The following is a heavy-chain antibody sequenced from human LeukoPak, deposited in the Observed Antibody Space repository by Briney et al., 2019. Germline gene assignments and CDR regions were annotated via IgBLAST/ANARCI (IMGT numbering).Heavy chain of an antibody. D-gene: IGHD6-6*01. V-gene: IGHV3-49*03. J-gene: IGHJ5*02. Sequence: QAGGSLRLSCTASGFTFGDYAMSWFRQAPGKGLEWVGFIRSKAYGGTTEYAASVKGRFTISRDDSKSIAYLQMNSLKTEDTAVYYCTRRVEYSSSSLLYWFDPWGQGTLVTVSS. CDR2: IRSKAYGGTT. CDR1: GFTFGDYA. CDR3: TRRVEYSSSSLLYWFDP.